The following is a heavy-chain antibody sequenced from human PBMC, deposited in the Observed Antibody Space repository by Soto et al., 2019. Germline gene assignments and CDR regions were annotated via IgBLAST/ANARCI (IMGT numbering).Heavy chain of an antibody. CDR3: ASVSNYYYYGMDV. CDR1: GYTFTSHW. Sequence: GESLKISCEGSGYTFTSHWIAWVRQMPGKGLEWMGIIFPGDSDTRYSPSFQGQVTISADKSINVAYLQWSSLKASDTAMYYCASVSNYYYYGMDVWGQGTTVTVSS. V-gene: IGHV5-51*01. CDR2: IFPGDSDT. D-gene: IGHD6-6*01. J-gene: IGHJ6*02.